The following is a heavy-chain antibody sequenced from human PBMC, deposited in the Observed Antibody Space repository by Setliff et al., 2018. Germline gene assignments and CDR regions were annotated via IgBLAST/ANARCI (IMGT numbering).Heavy chain of an antibody. D-gene: IGHD4-17*01. CDR3: AGVYGENDLPDI. V-gene: IGHV4-39*07. J-gene: IGHJ3*02. Sequence: SETLSLTCTVSGGSISSASYYWAWIRQPPGKGLEWTGSIYYRGSTFIYPSLRSRVTISADTSKNQFSLKLTSVTAADTAMYYCAGVYGENDLPDIWGQGTMVTVSS. CDR1: GGSISSASYY. CDR2: IYYRGST.